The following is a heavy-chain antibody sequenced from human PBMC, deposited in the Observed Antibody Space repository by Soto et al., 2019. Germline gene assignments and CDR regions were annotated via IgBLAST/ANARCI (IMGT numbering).Heavy chain of an antibody. CDR3: ARVTYGWGMYYYYGMDV. Sequence: HRLSCAASGFTFSSYWMSWVRQAPGKGLAWVANIKQDGSEKYYVDSVKGRFTISRDNAKNSLYLQMNSLRAEDTAVYYCARVTYGWGMYYYYGMDVCGQGTTVIVCS. J-gene: IGHJ6*02. V-gene: IGHV3-7*03. CDR2: IKQDGSEK. CDR1: GFTFSSYW. D-gene: IGHD3-10*01.